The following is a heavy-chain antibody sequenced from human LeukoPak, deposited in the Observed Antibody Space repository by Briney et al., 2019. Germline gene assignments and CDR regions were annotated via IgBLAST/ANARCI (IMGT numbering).Heavy chain of an antibody. V-gene: IGHV4-34*01. CDR2: INHSGST. J-gene: IGHJ6*04. CDR3: ARVGGYCSSTSCPNYYYYGMDV. D-gene: IGHD2-2*01. Sequence: SETLSLTCAVYGGSFSGHYWSWIRQTPGKGLEWIGEINHSGSTNYNPSLKSRVTISVDTSKNQFSLKLSSVTAADTAVYYCARVGGYCSSTSCPNYYYYGMDVWGKGTTVTVSS. CDR1: GGSFSGHY.